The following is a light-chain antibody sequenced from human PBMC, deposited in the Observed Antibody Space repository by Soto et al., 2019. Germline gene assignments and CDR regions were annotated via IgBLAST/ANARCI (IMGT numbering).Light chain of an antibody. CDR1: QSVSSSY. CDR3: QQYGSSPLFT. V-gene: IGKV3-20*01. J-gene: IGKJ3*01. CDR2: GAS. Sequence: EIGLTQSPGTLSLSPGERATLSCRASQSVSSSYLAWYQQKPGQAPRLLIHGASSRATGIPDRFSGSGSGTDFTLTISRLEPEDFAVYYCQQYGSSPLFTFGPGTKVDIK.